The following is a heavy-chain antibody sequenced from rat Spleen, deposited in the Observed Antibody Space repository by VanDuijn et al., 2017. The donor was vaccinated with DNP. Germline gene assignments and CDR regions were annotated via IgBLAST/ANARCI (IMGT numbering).Heavy chain of an antibody. V-gene: IGHV3-3*01. Sequence: EVQLQESGPGLVKPSQSLSLTCSVTGYSISYSNRWNWIRKFPGDKLEWMGYVNSAGTTIYNPSLKSRISITRDTSKNQYFLQVDSVTAEDTATYYCARSDYYSSYIPFAYWGQGTLVTVSS. CDR3: ARSDYYSSYIPFAY. CDR2: VNSAGTT. J-gene: IGHJ3*01. CDR1: GYSISYSNR. D-gene: IGHD1-2*01.